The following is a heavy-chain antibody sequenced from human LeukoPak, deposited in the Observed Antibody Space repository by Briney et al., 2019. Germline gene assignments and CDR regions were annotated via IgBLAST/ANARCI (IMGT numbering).Heavy chain of an antibody. CDR2: INADGSEK. Sequence: GGSLRLSCATSGFTFSSNWMAWLRQAPGKGLEWVANINADGSEKSYADSVKGRFTISRDNARTSMYLQMDSLRAEDTAVYSCAREFPGGSNWYDYWGQGTLVTVSS. CDR1: GFTFSSNW. V-gene: IGHV3-7*01. CDR3: AREFPGGSNWYDY. J-gene: IGHJ5*01. D-gene: IGHD1-14*01.